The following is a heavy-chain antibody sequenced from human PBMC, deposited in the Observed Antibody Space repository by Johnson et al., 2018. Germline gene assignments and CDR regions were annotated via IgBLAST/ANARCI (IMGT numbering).Heavy chain of an antibody. J-gene: IGHJ3*02. Sequence: VQLVESGAEVKKXGASVKVSCKASGYTFTSYDINWVRQATGQGLEWMGWMNPNSGNTGYAQKVQGRVTMTRNTSISTAYMELSSLRSEDTAVYDCARVYSDAFDIWGQGTMVTVSS. D-gene: IGHD2-15*01. CDR1: GYTFTSYD. CDR3: ARVYSDAFDI. V-gene: IGHV1-8*01. CDR2: MNPNSGNT.